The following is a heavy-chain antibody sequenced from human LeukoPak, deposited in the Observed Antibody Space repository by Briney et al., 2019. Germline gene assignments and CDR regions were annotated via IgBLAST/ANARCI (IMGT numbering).Heavy chain of an antibody. J-gene: IGHJ4*02. V-gene: IGHV3-23*01. CDR2: ISGSGDNI. CDR3: AREGSDFWSGYSKGYFDY. Sequence: GGSLRLSCAASGFIFSSYTMSWVRQAPGKGLQWVSAISGSGDNIYYTDSVKGRFTISRDNSKNTLYLQMNSLRAEDTAVYYCAREGSDFWSGYSKGYFDYWGQGTLVTVSS. CDR1: GFIFSSYT. D-gene: IGHD3-3*01.